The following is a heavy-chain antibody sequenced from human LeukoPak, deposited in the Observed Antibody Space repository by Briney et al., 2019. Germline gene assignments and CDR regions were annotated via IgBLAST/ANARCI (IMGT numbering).Heavy chain of an antibody. J-gene: IGHJ5*02. D-gene: IGHD2-2*01. Sequence: SETLSLTCAVYGGSFSGYYWSWIRQPPGKGLEWIGEINHSGSTNYNPSLKSRVTISVDTSKNQFSLKLSSVTAADTAVYYCARDVVPAVRTAWFDPWGQGTLVTVSS. CDR2: INHSGST. CDR3: ARDVVPAVRTAWFDP. CDR1: GGSFSGYY. V-gene: IGHV4-34*01.